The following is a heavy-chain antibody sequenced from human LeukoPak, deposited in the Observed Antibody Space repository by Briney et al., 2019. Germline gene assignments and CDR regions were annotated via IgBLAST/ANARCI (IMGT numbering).Heavy chain of an antibody. V-gene: IGHV1-69*13. CDR3: ARDLVPAAKPSPNDVLLWFGGTSYYYYGMDV. D-gene: IGHD3-10*01. CDR1: GYTFTSYG. Sequence: SVKVSCKASGYTFTSYGISWVRQAPGQGLEWMGGIIPIFGTANYAQKFQGRVTITADESTSTAYMELSSLRSEDTAVYYCARDLVPAAKPSPNDVLLWFGGTSYYYYGMDVWGQGTTVTVSS. J-gene: IGHJ6*02. CDR2: IIPIFGTA.